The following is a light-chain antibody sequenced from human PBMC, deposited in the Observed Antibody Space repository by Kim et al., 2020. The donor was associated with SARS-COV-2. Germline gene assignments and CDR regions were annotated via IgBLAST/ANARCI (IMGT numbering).Light chain of an antibody. CDR2: GAS. CDR1: QTVTNNY. Sequence: EIVLTQSPGTLSLSPGERATLSCRASQTVTNNYLAWYQQKPGQAPRLLIDGASSRATGIPDRFSGSGSGTDFTLTINRLEPEDFAVYYCQQSSDSPLTFGGGTKVEIK. J-gene: IGKJ4*01. V-gene: IGKV3-20*01. CDR3: QQSSDSPLT.